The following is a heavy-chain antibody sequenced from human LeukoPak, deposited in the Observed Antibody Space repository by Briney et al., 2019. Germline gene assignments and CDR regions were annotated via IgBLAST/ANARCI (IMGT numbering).Heavy chain of an antibody. CDR3: ARVAKGLQSLPFDY. CDR1: GGSISSGSYY. CDR2: IYTSGST. Sequence: KASETLSLTCTVSGGSISSGSYYWSWIRQPAGKGLEWIGRIYTSGSTNYNPSLKSRVTISVDTSKNQFSLKLSSVTAADTAVYYCARVAKGLQSLPFDYWGQGTLVTVSS. J-gene: IGHJ4*02. D-gene: IGHD4-11*01. V-gene: IGHV4-61*02.